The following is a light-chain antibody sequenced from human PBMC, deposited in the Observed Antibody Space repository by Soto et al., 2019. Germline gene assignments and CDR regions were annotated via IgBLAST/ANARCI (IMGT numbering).Light chain of an antibody. V-gene: IGLV1-47*02. CDR3: SSWDDSLNTYV. J-gene: IGLJ1*01. CDR1: SSNIGRNY. Sequence: QSVLTQPPSASGTPGQRVTISCSGSSSNIGRNYVYWYQQLAGTAPKLLIFSDNHRRSGVPDRFSGSKSGTSASLAISGLRYEDEADYYCSSWDDSLNTYVFATGTKVTVL. CDR2: SDN.